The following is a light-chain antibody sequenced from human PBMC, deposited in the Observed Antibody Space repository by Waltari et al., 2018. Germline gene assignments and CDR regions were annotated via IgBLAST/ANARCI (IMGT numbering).Light chain of an antibody. CDR2: YVS. J-gene: IGLJ2*01. Sequence: QSALTQPASVSGSPGQSITISCTATSYNYFSWYQQHPGKAPKLMIYYVSNRPSGVSNRFSGSKSGNTASLTISGLQAEDEADYYCSSYTSSSTVVFGGGTKLTVL. CDR3: SSYTSSSTVV. V-gene: IGLV2-14*01. CDR1: SYNY.